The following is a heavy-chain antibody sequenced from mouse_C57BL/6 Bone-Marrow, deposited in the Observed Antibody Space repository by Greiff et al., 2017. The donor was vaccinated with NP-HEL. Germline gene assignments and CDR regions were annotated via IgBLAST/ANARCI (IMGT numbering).Heavy chain of an antibody. CDR2: IYPRDGST. V-gene: IGHV1-85*01. CDR1: GYTFTSYD. J-gene: IGHJ2*01. D-gene: IGHD2-4*01. CDR3: ARKPSMITTYYFDY. Sequence: VQLQESGPELVKPGASVKLSCKASGYTFTSYDINWVKQRPGQGLEWIGWIYPRDGSTKYNEKFKGKATLTVDTSSSTAYMELHSLTSEDSAVYFCARKPSMITTYYFDYWGQGTTLTVSS.